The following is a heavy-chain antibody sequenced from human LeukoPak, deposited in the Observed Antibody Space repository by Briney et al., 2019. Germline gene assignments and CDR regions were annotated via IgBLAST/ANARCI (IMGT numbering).Heavy chain of an antibody. D-gene: IGHD1-1*01. CDR2: INPNSGGT. Sequence: ASVKVSCKASGYTFTGYYMHWVRQAPGQGLEWMGWINPNSGGTNYAQKFQGRVTMTTDTSTSTAYIELRSLRSDDTAVYYCARGNVRPSGDFDYWGQGTLVTVSS. CDR3: ARGNVRPSGDFDY. J-gene: IGHJ4*02. V-gene: IGHV1-2*02. CDR1: GYTFTGYY.